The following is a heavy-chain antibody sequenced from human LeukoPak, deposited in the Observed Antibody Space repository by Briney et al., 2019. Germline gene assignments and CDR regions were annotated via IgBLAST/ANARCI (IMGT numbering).Heavy chain of an antibody. CDR1: GGSISSYY. V-gene: IGHV4-59*01. Sequence: SETLSLTCTVSGGSISSYYWSWIRQPPGKGLEWIGYIYYSGSTNYNPSLKSRVTISVDTSKNQFSLKLSSVTAADTAVYYCARVLYYDILTGPFSTRYWFDPWGQGTLVTVSS. CDR2: IYYSGST. D-gene: IGHD3-9*01. CDR3: ARVLYYDILTGPFSTRYWFDP. J-gene: IGHJ5*02.